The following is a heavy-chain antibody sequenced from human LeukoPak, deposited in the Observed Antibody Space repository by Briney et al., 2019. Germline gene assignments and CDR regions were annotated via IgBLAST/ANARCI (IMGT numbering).Heavy chain of an antibody. J-gene: IGHJ4*02. V-gene: IGHV3-30-3*01. D-gene: IGHD4-23*01. Sequence: PGGSLRLSCAASGFTFSSYAMHWVRQAPGKGLEWVAVISYDGSNKYYADSVKGRFTISRDNSKNTLYLQMNSLRAEDTAVYYCARSLRWGDYWGQGTLVTVSS. CDR3: ARSLRWGDY. CDR2: ISYDGSNK. CDR1: GFTFSSYA.